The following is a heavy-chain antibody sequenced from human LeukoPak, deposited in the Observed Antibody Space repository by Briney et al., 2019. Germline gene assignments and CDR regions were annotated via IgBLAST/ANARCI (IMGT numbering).Heavy chain of an antibody. V-gene: IGHV3-7*03. CDR2: IKQDGSEK. J-gene: IGHJ4*02. D-gene: IGHD2-15*01. CDR1: RFTFSSYW. Sequence: GGSLRLSCAASRFTFSSYWMSWVRQAPGKGLEWVANIKQDGSEKYYVDSVKGRSTISRDNAKNSLYLQMNSLRAEDTAVYYCARRRPKSAARDYWGQGTLVTVSS. CDR3: ARRRPKSAARDY.